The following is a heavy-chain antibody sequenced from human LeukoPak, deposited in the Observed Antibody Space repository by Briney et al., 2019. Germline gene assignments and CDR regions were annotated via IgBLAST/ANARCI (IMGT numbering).Heavy chain of an antibody. CDR3: ARERRDGYNPLDY. CDR1: GGSFSGYY. CDR2: IYYSGST. Sequence: SETLSLTCAVYGGSFSGYYWSRIRQHPGKGLEWIGYIYYSGSTYYNPSLKSRVTISVDTSKNQFSLKLSSVTAADTAVYYCARERRDGYNPLDYWGQGTLVTVSS. J-gene: IGHJ4*02. D-gene: IGHD5-12*01. V-gene: IGHV4-31*11.